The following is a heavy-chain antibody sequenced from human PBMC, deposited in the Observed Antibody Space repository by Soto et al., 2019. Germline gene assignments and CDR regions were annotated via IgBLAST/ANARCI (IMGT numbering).Heavy chain of an antibody. CDR2: ISGSGDKT. Sequence: ESGGGLVQPGGSLRLSCAASGFTFSSYAINWVRQAPGKGLEWVSTISGSGDKTYYADSVKGRFTISRDNSKNTLSLQMNSLRAEDTAVYYCAKSGQSSWANMDVWGQGTTVTVSS. CDR1: GFTFSSYA. D-gene: IGHD2-2*01. J-gene: IGHJ6*02. V-gene: IGHV3-23*01. CDR3: AKSGQSSWANMDV.